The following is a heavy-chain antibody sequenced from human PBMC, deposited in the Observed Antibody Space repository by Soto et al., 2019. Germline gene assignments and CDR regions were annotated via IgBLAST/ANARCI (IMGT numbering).Heavy chain of an antibody. V-gene: IGHV4-4*02. CDR3: AIDPHLSSSWYHYYFDY. D-gene: IGHD6-13*01. CDR2: IYHSGST. CDR1: GGSISSSNW. J-gene: IGHJ4*02. Sequence: QVQLQESGPGLVKPSGTLSLTCAVSGGSISSSNWWSWVRQPPGKGLEWIGEIYHSGSTNYNPSLKSRVTLSVDKSKNQFPLKVSSGTAADTAVYYCAIDPHLSSSWYHYYFDYWGQGTLVTVSS.